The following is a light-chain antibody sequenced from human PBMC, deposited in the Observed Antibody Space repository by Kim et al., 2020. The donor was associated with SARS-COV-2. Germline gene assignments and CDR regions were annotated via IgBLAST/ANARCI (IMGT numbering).Light chain of an antibody. CDR2: DAS. V-gene: IGKV1-5*01. Sequence: GDRVTITCRASQSINRWLAWFHQKPGKAPKLLIYDASNLESGVPSRLSGSGSGTEFTLTISSLQPEDFATYYCQQYNSYPWTFGQGTKVEIK. CDR3: QQYNSYPWT. J-gene: IGKJ1*01. CDR1: QSINRW.